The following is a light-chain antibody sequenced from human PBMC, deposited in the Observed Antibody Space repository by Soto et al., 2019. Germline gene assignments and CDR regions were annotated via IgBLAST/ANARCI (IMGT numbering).Light chain of an antibody. V-gene: IGLV2-14*01. CDR2: DVS. Sequence: QSALTQPASVSGSPGQSITISCTGTSSDVGGYNYVSWYQQHPGKAPKLMIYDVSNRPSGVSNRFSGSKSGNTASLTISGLQDEDEADYYCSSYPSRWVFGTGTKVTVL. CDR3: SSYPSRWV. CDR1: SSDVGGYNY. J-gene: IGLJ1*01.